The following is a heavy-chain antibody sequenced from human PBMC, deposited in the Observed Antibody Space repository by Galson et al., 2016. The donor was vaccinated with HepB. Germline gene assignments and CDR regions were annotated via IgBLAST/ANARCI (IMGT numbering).Heavy chain of an antibody. Sequence: SVKVSCKASGYTFSSFRLHWVRQAPGQRFEWMGWFSPETGSPRYSEKFLGRVTLTADTSADVGHLALASLTSEDTATYYCARGWQFGDDWGQGTLVTVS. CDR1: GYTFSSFR. CDR3: ARGWQFGDD. V-gene: IGHV1-3*01. CDR2: FSPETGSP. D-gene: IGHD3-16*01. J-gene: IGHJ4*02.